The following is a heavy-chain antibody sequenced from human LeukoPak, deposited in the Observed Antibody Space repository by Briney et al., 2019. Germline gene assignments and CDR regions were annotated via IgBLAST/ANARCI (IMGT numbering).Heavy chain of an antibody. D-gene: IGHD6-13*01. CDR1: GFTFSNAW. J-gene: IGHJ4*02. CDR2: ISGSGGST. Sequence: GGSLRLSCAASGFTFSNAWMSWVRQAPGKGLEWVSAISGSGGSTYYADSVKGRFTISRDNSKNTLYLQMNSLRAEDTAVYYCAKDQIAAAGEFDYWGQGTLVTVSS. V-gene: IGHV3-23*01. CDR3: AKDQIAAAGEFDY.